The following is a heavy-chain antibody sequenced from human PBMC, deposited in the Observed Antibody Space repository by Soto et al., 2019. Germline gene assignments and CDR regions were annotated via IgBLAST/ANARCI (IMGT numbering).Heavy chain of an antibody. CDR2: IIPFFHAA. V-gene: IGHV1-69*01. CDR3: ARDLISNYHYYCMDV. J-gene: IGHJ6*02. CDR1: ADTFSRSA. Sequence: QVQLVQSGAEVKKPGSSVKVSCNASADTFSRSAFSCVRQAPGQGLEWMGGIIPFFHAANYAQRFQGRVTITTDESTSTVYMELSSLRSEDTALYYCARDLISNYHYYCMDVWGQGTTVTVS.